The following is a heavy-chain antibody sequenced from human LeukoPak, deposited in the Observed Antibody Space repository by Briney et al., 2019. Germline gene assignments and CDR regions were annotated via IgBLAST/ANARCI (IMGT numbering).Heavy chain of an antibody. V-gene: IGHV4-39*07. CDR1: GGSISSSNYY. CDR3: ASGLRYFDLYY. J-gene: IGHJ4*02. D-gene: IGHD3-9*01. Sequence: PSETLSLTCTVSGGSISSSNYYWGWIRQPPGKGLEWIGSIYYSGNTYYNPSLKSRVTLSVDASKNQFSLKLSSVTAADTAVYYCASGLRYFDLYYWGQGTLVTVSS. CDR2: IYYSGNT.